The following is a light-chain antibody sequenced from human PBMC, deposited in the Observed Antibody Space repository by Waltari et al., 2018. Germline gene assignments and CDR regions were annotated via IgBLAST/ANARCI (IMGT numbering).Light chain of an antibody. CDR3: QSYDTSLSVV. CDR1: GSNIGAGYD. V-gene: IGLV1-40*01. Sequence: QSVLTQPPSVSGAPGQRVTISCTGTGSNIGAGYDTHWYQQLPEKAPRLLIYGVNTRPLGCPDRFFGSQSGTSASLAIIGLQAEDEGDYYCQSYDTSLSVVFGGGTKLTVL. CDR2: GVN. J-gene: IGLJ2*01.